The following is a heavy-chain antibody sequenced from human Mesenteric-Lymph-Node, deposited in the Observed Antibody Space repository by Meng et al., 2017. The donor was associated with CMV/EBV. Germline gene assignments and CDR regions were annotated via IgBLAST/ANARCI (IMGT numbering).Heavy chain of an antibody. CDR2: ISGSGGST. CDR3: AKGLIGDPVDY. Sequence: LACAASGFTFNSYAMSWVRQAPGKGLGWVSAISGSGGSTYYADSVKGRFTISRDNSKNTLYLQMNSLRAEDTAVYYCAKGLIGDPVDYWGQGTLVTVSS. D-gene: IGHD2-21*01. CDR1: GFTFNSYA. V-gene: IGHV3-23*01. J-gene: IGHJ4*02.